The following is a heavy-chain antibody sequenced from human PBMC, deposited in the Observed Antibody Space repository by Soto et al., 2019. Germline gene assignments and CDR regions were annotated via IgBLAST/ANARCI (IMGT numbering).Heavy chain of an antibody. Sequence: EVQLLESGGGLVQPGGSLRLSCAASGFTFSSYALNWVRQAPGKGLEWVSAIGTSSDTYYTDSVKGRFTISRDNSKTTLYLQMNSLRAEDTALYYCAKKYPGTRPFDYWGQGTLVTVSS. J-gene: IGHJ4*02. V-gene: IGHV3-23*01. CDR1: GFTFSSYA. D-gene: IGHD2-2*01. CDR2: IGTSSDT. CDR3: AKKYPGTRPFDY.